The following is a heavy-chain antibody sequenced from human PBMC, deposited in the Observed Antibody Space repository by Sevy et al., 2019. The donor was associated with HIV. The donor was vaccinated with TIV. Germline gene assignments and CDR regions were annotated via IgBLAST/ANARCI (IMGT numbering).Heavy chain of an antibody. V-gene: IGHV1-18*01. Sequence: ASVKVSCKASGYNFINYGISWVRQAPGQGLEWVGGSSPFTGSPNYPQKLQDRVTVTTDTATNTAYMELRNLRSDDTAVYYCGKCTLWVYDPTNRKCGMDVWGQGTTVTVCS. CDR2: SSPFTGSP. CDR1: GYNFINYG. J-gene: IGHJ6*02. CDR3: GKCTLWVYDPTNRKCGMDV. D-gene: IGHD5-12*01.